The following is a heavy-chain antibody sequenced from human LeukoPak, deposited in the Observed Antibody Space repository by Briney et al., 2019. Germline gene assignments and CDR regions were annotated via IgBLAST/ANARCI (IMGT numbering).Heavy chain of an antibody. Sequence: GESLKISCKGSGYSFLNWIGWVRQVPGKGLEWMAFIYPGDSDTRYSPSFQGQVTISADKSISTAYLQWSSLKASDTAMYYCARSRGTYVGRGFDIWGQGTLVTVSA. CDR2: IYPGDSDT. CDR1: GYSFLNW. V-gene: IGHV5-51*01. CDR3: ARSRGTYVGRGFDI. D-gene: IGHD3-16*01. J-gene: IGHJ3*02.